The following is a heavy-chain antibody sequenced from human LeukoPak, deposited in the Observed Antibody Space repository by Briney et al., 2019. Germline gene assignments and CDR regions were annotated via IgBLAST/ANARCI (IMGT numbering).Heavy chain of an antibody. CDR2: ISYDGSNK. D-gene: IGHD6-19*01. CDR1: GFTFSSYA. J-gene: IGHJ4*02. CDR3: AREKISSSGWSVDY. Sequence: GGSLRLSCAASGFTFSSYAMHWVRRAPGKGLEWVAVISYDGSNKYYADSVKGRFTISRDNSKNTLYLQMNSLRAEDTAVYYCAREKISSSGWSVDYWGQGTLVTVSS. V-gene: IGHV3-30-3*01.